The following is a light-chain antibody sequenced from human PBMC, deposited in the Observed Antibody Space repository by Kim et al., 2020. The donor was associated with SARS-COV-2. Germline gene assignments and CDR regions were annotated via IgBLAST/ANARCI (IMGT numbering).Light chain of an antibody. V-gene: IGKV3-11*01. CDR2: DTS. CDR1: QSVHSY. Sequence: PGESPTLSCRASQSVHSYLAWYQQKPGQAPRLLIYDTSNRATGNPARFSGSGSGTDFTLTISSIEPEDFGIYYCQQRSNWPLMFTFGPGTKVDIK. J-gene: IGKJ3*01. CDR3: QQRSNWPLMFT.